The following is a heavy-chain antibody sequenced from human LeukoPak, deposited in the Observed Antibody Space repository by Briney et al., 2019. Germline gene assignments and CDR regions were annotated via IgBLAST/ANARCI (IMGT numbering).Heavy chain of an antibody. D-gene: IGHD5-12*01. CDR2: IIPIFGTT. V-gene: IGHV1-69*05. Sequence: SVKVSCKASGGTFSSHAISWVRQAPGQGLEWVGGIIPIFGTTNYAQKFQGRVTITTDESTSTGYMELRSLRSDDTAVYYCARGDSGYDYGFDNWAREPWSPSPQ. CDR1: GGTFSSHA. J-gene: IGHJ4*02. CDR3: ARGDSGYDYGFDN.